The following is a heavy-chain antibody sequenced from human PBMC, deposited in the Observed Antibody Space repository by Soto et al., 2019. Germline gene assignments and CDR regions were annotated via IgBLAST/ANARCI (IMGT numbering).Heavy chain of an antibody. CDR2: IYYSWST. CDR3: ARVLFGRGNWFDP. CDR1: GGSISIYY. Sequence: SETLSLTSTVSGGSISIYYWSWIRQPPGKGLEWIGYIYYSWSTNYNPSLKSRVTISVDTSKNQFFLKLSSVTAADTAVYYCARVLFGRGNWFDPWGQGTLVTVS. D-gene: IGHD3-3*01. J-gene: IGHJ5*02. V-gene: IGHV4-59*01.